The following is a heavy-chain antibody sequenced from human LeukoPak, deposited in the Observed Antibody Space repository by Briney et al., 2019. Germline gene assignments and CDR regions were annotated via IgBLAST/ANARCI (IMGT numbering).Heavy chain of an antibody. CDR2: ISSSGSTI. CDR1: GFTFSDYY. V-gene: IGHV3-11*01. CDR3: ASNYYDSSGGNDY. Sequence: GGSLRLSCAASGFTFSDYYMSWIRQAPGKGLEWVSYISSSGSTIYYADSVKGRFTISRDNAENSLYLQMNSLRAEDTAVYYCASNYYDSSGGNDYWGQGTLVTVSS. J-gene: IGHJ4*02. D-gene: IGHD3-22*01.